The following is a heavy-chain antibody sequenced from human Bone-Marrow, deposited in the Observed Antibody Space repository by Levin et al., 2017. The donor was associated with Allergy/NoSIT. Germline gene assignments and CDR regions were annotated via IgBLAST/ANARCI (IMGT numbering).Heavy chain of an antibody. Sequence: GVSLRLSCAVSGFNVDDYAMHWVRQAPGKGLEWVSGITWNRGKKDYADSVKGRFTISRDNAKNSLYLQMNSLRTEDTALYYCAKDISGDGSNFDHWGQGTLVTVSS. V-gene: IGHV3-9*01. D-gene: IGHD5-24*01. CDR2: ITWNRGKK. CDR3: AKDISGDGSNFDH. J-gene: IGHJ4*02. CDR1: GFNVDDYA.